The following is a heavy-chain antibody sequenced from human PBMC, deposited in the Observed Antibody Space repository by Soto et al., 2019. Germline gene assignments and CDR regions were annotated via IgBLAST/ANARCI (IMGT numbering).Heavy chain of an antibody. Sequence: PVGSLRLSCAASGFTFSSYAMSWVRQAPGKGLEWVSAISGSGGSTYYADSVKGRFTISRDNSKNTLYLQMNSLRAEDTAVYYCAKDRVPTVTRPQRGDYFDYWGQGTLVTVSS. CDR1: GFTFSSYA. D-gene: IGHD4-17*01. V-gene: IGHV3-23*01. CDR2: ISGSGGST. J-gene: IGHJ4*02. CDR3: AKDRVPTVTRPQRGDYFDY.